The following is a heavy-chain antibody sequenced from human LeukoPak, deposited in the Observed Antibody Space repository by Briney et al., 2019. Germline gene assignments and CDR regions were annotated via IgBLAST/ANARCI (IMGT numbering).Heavy chain of an antibody. CDR3: AKDGTGCGGDCYSDY. V-gene: IGHV3-23*01. J-gene: IGHJ4*02. CDR1: GFTFSDYY. Sequence: GGSLRLSCAASGFTFSDYYMSWIRQAPGKGLEWVSSISSSSANTYYADSVKGRFTISRDNSKNTLYLQMNSLRAEDTAVYYCAKDGTGCGGDCYSDYWGQGTLVTVSS. CDR2: ISSSSANT. D-gene: IGHD2-21*02.